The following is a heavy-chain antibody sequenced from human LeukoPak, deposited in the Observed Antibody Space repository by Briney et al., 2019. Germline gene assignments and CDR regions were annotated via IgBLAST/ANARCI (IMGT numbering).Heavy chain of an antibody. V-gene: IGHV4-59*01. CDR2: IYYNGST. CDR1: GGSISSYY. J-gene: IGHJ4*02. CDR3: ARAGIAGTTFDY. D-gene: IGHD1-1*01. Sequence: RSSETLSLTCTVSGGSISSYYWSWIRQPPGKGLEWIGYIYYNGSTNYNPSLKSRVTISVDTSKHQFSLKLSSVTATDTAVYYCARAGIAGTTFDYWGQGTLVTVSS.